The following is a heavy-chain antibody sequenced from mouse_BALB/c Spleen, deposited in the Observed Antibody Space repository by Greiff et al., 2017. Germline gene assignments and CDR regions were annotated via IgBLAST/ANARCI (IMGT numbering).Heavy chain of an antibody. J-gene: IGHJ2*01. CDR2: IYPGSSST. V-gene: IGHV1S22*01. CDR1: GYTFTSYW. D-gene: IGHD2-4*01. Sequence: LQQPGSELVRPGASVKLSCKASGYTFTSYWMHWVKQSPGQGLEWIGNIYPGSSSTNYDEKFKSKATLTVDTSSSTAYMQLSSLTSEDSAVYYCTRAIYYDYYFDYWGQGTTLTVSS. CDR3: TRAIYYDYYFDY.